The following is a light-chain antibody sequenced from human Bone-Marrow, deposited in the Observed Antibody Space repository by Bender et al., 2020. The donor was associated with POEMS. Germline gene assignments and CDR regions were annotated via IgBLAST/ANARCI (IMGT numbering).Light chain of an antibody. CDR3: QAWDSNTVM. J-gene: IGLJ3*02. V-gene: IGLV3-1*01. Sequence: SYELIQPPSVSVSPGQTASITCSGHKLDSTYVSWYQQKPGQSPVVVIYQDDRRPSGIPQRFSGSNSGNTATLTISGTQTMDEADYYCQAWDSNTVMFGGGTKLTVL. CDR2: QDD. CDR1: KLDSTY.